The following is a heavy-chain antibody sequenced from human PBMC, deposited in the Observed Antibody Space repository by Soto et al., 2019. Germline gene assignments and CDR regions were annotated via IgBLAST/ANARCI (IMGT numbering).Heavy chain of an antibody. CDR2: IYYSGST. CDR3: ANSAYYYYMDV. Sequence: SETLSLTCTVSGGSISSGGYYWSWIRQHPGKGLEWIGYIYYSGSTYYNPSLKSRVTISVDTSKNQFSLKLTSVTAADTAVYYCANSAYYYYMDVWGKGTTVTVSS. V-gene: IGHV4-31*03. J-gene: IGHJ6*03. CDR1: GGSISSGGYY.